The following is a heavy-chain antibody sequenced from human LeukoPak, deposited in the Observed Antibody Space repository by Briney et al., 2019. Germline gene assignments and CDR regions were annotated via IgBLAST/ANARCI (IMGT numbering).Heavy chain of an antibody. Sequence: GGSLRLSCAASGFTFSSYAMSWVRQAPGKGLEWVSAISGSGGSTYYADSVKGRFTISRDNSKNTLYLQMNSLRAEDTAVYYCAKGVTYDFWSGHFDYWGQGTLVTVSS. V-gene: IGHV3-23*01. J-gene: IGHJ4*02. CDR1: GFTFSSYA. D-gene: IGHD3-3*01. CDR2: ISGSGGST. CDR3: AKGVTYDFWSGHFDY.